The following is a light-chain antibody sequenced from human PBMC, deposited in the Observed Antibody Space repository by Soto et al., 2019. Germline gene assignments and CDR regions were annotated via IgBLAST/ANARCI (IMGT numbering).Light chain of an antibody. CDR3: MQGIQVPLT. Sequence: IVMTQTPLSLSVTPGQPASISCKSSQSLLQSDGKTYLYWYLQRPGQPPHLLIYEVSNRLSGVPDRLSSGGSGTDFKLQLSRVEAEDVVVYYCMQGIQVPLTFGGGTKVEIK. CDR1: QSLLQSDGKTY. J-gene: IGKJ4*01. CDR2: EVS. V-gene: IGKV2D-29*01.